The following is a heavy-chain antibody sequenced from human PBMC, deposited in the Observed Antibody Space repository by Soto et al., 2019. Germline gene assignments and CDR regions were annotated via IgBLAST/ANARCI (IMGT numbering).Heavy chain of an antibody. V-gene: IGHV3-30*18. CDR3: AKVLGDD. J-gene: IGHJ4*02. CDR2: ISYDGSNK. CDR1: GFTFSSYG. Sequence: QVQLVESGGGVVQPGRSLRLSCAASGFTFSSYGMHWVRQAPGKGLESVAVISYDGSNKYYADSVKGRFTISRDNSKNTLYLQMNSLRAEDTAVYYCAKVLGDDWGQGTLVTVSS.